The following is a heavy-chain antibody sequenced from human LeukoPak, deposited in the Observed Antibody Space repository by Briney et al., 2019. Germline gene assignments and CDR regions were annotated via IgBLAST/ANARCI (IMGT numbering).Heavy chain of an antibody. V-gene: IGHV4-4*02. CDR3: AREKGLYYGSGSYPFDY. D-gene: IGHD3-10*01. J-gene: IGHJ4*02. CDR1: GGSISSSNW. CDR2: IYHSGST. Sequence: SETLSLTCTVSGGSISSSNWWSWVRQPPGKGLEWIGEIYHSGSTNYNPSLKSRVTISVDKSRNQFSLKLSSVTAADTAVYYCAREKGLYYGSGSYPFDYWGQGTLVTVSS.